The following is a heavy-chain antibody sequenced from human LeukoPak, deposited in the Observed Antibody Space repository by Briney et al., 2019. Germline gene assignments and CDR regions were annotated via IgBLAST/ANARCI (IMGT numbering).Heavy chain of an antibody. J-gene: IGHJ4*02. Sequence: SETLSLTCAVYGGSFSGHYWSWIRQSPGKGLEWIGQIDHSGSANYNPSLKSRVTLSVDTSKNQFSLNLSSVTAADTAVYYCARHDNYYVSSGPFDSWGQGTLVTVSS. CDR2: IDHSGSA. D-gene: IGHD3-22*01. CDR3: ARHDNYYVSSGPFDS. CDR1: GGSFSGHY. V-gene: IGHV4-34*01.